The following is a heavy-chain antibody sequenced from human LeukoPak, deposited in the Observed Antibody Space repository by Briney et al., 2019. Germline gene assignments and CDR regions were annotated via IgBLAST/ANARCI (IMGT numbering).Heavy chain of an antibody. J-gene: IGHJ4*02. CDR2: ISHSSSTI. CDR3: ARRGSSSGYYVS. D-gene: IGHD3-22*01. CDR1: GFTFSDYY. Sequence: PGXSLRLXCVASGFTFSDYYMRWIRQAPGKGLEWVSYISHSSSTIYYADSVKGRFTISRDNAKNSLYLQMDSLRAEDTSVYYCARRGSSSGYYVSWGQGTLVTVSS. V-gene: IGHV3-11*04.